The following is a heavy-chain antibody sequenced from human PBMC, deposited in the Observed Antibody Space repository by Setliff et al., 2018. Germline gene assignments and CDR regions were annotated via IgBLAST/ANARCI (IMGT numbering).Heavy chain of an antibody. D-gene: IGHD2-15*01. V-gene: IGHV1-69*13. CDR2: IIPIFNTP. Sequence: ASVKVSCKASESTFKTYAINWVRQAPGQGLEWMGGIIPIFNTPNFAQKFQGRVTITADVSTSTAYMDLSSLRSEDTAVYFCARVYCSGGRCYRNDAFDVWGQGTMGTVSS. CDR3: ARVYCSGGRCYRNDAFDV. CDR1: ESTFKTYA. J-gene: IGHJ3*01.